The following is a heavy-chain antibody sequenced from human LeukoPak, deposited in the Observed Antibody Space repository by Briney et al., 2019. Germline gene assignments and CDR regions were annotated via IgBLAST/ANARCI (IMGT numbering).Heavy chain of an antibody. CDR1: GGSISTSSAY. CDR3: ARDRGPDCSGGGCWDY. CDR2: SYYSGAT. V-gene: IGHV4-39*07. Sequence: SETLSLTCTVSGGSISTSSAYWAWIRQAPGKGLEWIGTSYYSGATYYNPSLKSRVTISVDTSKNQFSLKLSSVTAADTAVYYCARDRGPDCSGGGCWDYWGQGTLVTVSS. D-gene: IGHD2-15*01. J-gene: IGHJ4*02.